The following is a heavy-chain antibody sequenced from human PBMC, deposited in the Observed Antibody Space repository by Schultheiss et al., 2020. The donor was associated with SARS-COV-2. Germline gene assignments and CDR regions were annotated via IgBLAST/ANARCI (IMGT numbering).Heavy chain of an antibody. J-gene: IGHJ5*02. CDR2: ISSSSSTI. CDR3: AKDNYYDILTVPTFDP. D-gene: IGHD3-9*01. Sequence: GGSLRLSCAASGFTFSSYSMNWVRQAPGKGLEWVSYISSSSSTIYYADSVKGRFTISRDNAKNSLYLQMTSLRAEDTALYYCAKDNYYDILTVPTFDPWGQGTLVTVSS. CDR1: GFTFSSYS. V-gene: IGHV3-48*04.